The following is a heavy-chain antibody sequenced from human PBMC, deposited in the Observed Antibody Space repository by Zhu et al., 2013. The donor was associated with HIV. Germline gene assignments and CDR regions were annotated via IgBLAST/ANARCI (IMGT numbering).Heavy chain of an antibody. CDR2: INAGNGNT. D-gene: IGHD2-15*01. CDR1: GYTFTSYA. J-gene: IGHJ5*02. CDR3: ARDKGYCSGGSCLNWFDP. V-gene: IGHV1-3*01. Sequence: QVQLVQSGAEVKKPGASVKVSCKASGYTFTSYAMHWVRQAPGQRLEWMGWINAGNGNTKYSQKFQGRVTITRDTSASTAYMELSSLRSEDTAVYYCARDKGYCSGGSCLNWFDPWGQGTLVTVSS.